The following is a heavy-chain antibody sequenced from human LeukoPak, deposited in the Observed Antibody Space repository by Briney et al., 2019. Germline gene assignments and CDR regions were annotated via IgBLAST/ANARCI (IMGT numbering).Heavy chain of an antibody. Sequence: PGRSLRLSCAASGFTFSSYGMHWVRQAPGKGLEWVAVISYDGSNKYYADSVKGRFTISRDNSKSTLYLQMNSLRAEDTAVYYCAKDRSVYYFDYWGQGTLVTVSS. CDR1: GFTFSSYG. J-gene: IGHJ4*02. CDR2: ISYDGSNK. CDR3: AKDRSVYYFDY. V-gene: IGHV3-30*18.